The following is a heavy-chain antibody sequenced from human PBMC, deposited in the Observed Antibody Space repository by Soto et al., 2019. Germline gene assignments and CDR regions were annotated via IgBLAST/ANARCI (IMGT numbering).Heavy chain of an antibody. CDR2: IYPGDSDT. D-gene: IGHD5-18*01. V-gene: IGHV5-51*01. CDR3: ARHSQRGYSYRAYYGMAV. CDR1: GYSFTSYW. J-gene: IGHJ6*02. Sequence: NISCKGSGYSFTSYWIGWVRQMPGKGLEWMGIIYPGDSDTRYSPSFQVQVTISADKSISTAYLQWSSLKASDTAPSYCARHSQRGYSYRAYYGMAVWAKGPRSPSP.